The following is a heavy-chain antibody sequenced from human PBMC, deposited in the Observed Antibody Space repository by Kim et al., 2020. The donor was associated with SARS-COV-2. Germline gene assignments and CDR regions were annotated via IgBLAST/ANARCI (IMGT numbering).Heavy chain of an antibody. Sequence: ASVKVSCKASGYTFTSYDINWVRQATGQGLEWMGWMNPNSGNTGYAQKFQGRVTMTRNTSISTAYMELSSLRSEDTAVYYCARGFRAMIVVVITPWYYYGMDVWGQGTTVTVSS. CDR3: ARGFRAMIVVVITPWYYYGMDV. D-gene: IGHD3-22*01. V-gene: IGHV1-8*01. CDR1: GYTFTSYD. J-gene: IGHJ6*02. CDR2: MNPNSGNT.